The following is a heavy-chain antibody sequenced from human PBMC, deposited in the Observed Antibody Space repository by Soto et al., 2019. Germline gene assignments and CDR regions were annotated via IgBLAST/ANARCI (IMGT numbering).Heavy chain of an antibody. CDR3: ARFYYDSSGYYSYYYGMDV. J-gene: IGHJ6*01. Sequence: EVQLVESGGGLVQPGGSLRLSCAASGFTFSSYSMNWVRQAPGKGLEWVSYISSSSSTIYYADSVKGRFTISSDNAKNALYLQMNSLRDEDTAVYYCARFYYDSSGYYSYYYGMDVCGQGTTVTVYS. V-gene: IGHV3-48*02. CDR2: ISSSSSTI. D-gene: IGHD3-22*01. CDR1: GFTFSSYS.